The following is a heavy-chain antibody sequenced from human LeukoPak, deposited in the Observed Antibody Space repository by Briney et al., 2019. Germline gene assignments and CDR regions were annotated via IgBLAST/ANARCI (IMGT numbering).Heavy chain of an antibody. CDR3: ARFAPYCSSTSCYWGDFDY. V-gene: IGHV3-7*01. CDR2: IKQDGSQK. Sequence: GGSLRLSCAASGFTFSNYWVTWIRQAPGKGLEWVANIKQDGSQKFYVDSVKGRFTISRDNAKNSLYLQMNSLRAEDTAVYYCARFAPYCSSTSCYWGDFDYWGQGTLVTVSS. CDR1: GFTFSNYW. D-gene: IGHD2-2*01. J-gene: IGHJ4*02.